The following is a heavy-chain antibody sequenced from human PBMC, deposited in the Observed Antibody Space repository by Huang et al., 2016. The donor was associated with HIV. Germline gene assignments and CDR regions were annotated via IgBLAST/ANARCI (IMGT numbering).Heavy chain of an antibody. V-gene: IGHV4-39*01. CDR2: MYYSVSN. Sequence: QLQLQESGPGLVKPSETLSLTCTVSGGSITTSSYYWGWIRQPPGKGLEWIGNMYYSVSNYSTPSLKSRVTISVDTSKNQFSLRLNSVTAADTAVYYCARFVGRLPGYWGQGTLVTVSS. CDR1: GGSITTSSYY. CDR3: ARFVGRLPGY. J-gene: IGHJ4*02. D-gene: IGHD2-15*01.